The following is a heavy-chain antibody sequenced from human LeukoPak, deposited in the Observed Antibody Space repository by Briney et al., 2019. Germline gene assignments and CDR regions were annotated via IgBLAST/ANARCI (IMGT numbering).Heavy chain of an antibody. CDR1: GFTFSSYS. V-gene: IGHV3-21*01. CDR2: ISSSSSYI. D-gene: IGHD4-23*01. J-gene: IGHJ4*02. Sequence: GGSLRLSCAASGFTFSSYSMNWVRQAPGKGLEWVSSISSSSSYIYYADSVKGRFTISRDNAKNSLHLQMNSLRAEDTAVYYCARADGGNSEDYYFDYWGQGTLVTVSS. CDR3: ARADGGNSEDYYFDY.